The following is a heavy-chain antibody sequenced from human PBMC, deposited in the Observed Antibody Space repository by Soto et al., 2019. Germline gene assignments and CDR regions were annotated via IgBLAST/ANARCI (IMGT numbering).Heavy chain of an antibody. V-gene: IGHV4-34*01. CDR3: ARGGGNSRDAFDI. CDR2: INHSGST. Sequence: SDTLSLTCAVYGGSFSGYYWSWIRQPPGKGLEWIGEINHSGSTNYNPSLKSRFTISVDTSKNQFSLKLSSVTAADTAVYYCARGGGNSRDAFDIWGQGTMVTVSS. CDR1: GGSFSGYY. D-gene: IGHD2-21*02. J-gene: IGHJ3*02.